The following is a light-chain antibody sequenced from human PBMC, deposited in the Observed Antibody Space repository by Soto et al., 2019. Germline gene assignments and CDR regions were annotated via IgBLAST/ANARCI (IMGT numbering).Light chain of an antibody. CDR1: SSDVGSYNL. V-gene: IGLV2-23*01. Sequence: SALTPPASVSGSPGQSLTISCTGTSSDVGSYNLVSWYQQHPGKAPKPMIYEGSKRSSGVSNRFSGSKSGNTASLTISGLQAEDEADYYCCSYAGSSTFVVFGGGTKLTVL. CDR3: CSYAGSSTFVV. J-gene: IGLJ2*01. CDR2: EGS.